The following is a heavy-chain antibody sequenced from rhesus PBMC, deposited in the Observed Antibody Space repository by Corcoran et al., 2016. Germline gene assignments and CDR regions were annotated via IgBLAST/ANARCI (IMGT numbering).Heavy chain of an antibody. Sequence: EVQLVESGGGLAKPGGALRLSCAASGFSFRDYYMYWVRPGPGKGLEWVSGISYTGGSTYYADSVKGRFTISRENAKNTLYLQMDSLRAEDTAVYYCARMYGSRLYYFDYWGQGVLVTVSS. CDR3: ARMYGSRLYYFDY. CDR1: GFSFRDYY. D-gene: IGHD4-29*01. J-gene: IGHJ4*01. V-gene: IGHV3S18*01. CDR2: ISYTGGST.